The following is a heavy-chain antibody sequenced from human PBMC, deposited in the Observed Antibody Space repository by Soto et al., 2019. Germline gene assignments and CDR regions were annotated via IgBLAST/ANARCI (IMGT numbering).Heavy chain of an antibody. J-gene: IGHJ4*02. CDR3: ARDYAPTYYYGSGSYAGLDY. CDR1: GFTFSSYG. Sequence: QVQLVESGGGVVQPGRSLRLSCAASGFTFSSYGMHWVRQAPGKGLEWVAVIWYDGSNKYYADSVKGRFTISRDNSKNTLYLQMNSLRAEDTAVYYCARDYAPTYYYGSGSYAGLDYWGQGTLVTVSS. D-gene: IGHD3-10*01. V-gene: IGHV3-33*01. CDR2: IWYDGSNK.